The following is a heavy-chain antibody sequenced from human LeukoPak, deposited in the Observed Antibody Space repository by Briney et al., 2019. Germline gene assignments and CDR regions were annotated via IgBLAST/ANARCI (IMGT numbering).Heavy chain of an antibody. CDR3: ANDDSSGYRSGPLDY. CDR2: IWYDGSNK. Sequence: GRSLRLSCAASGFTFSSYGMHWVRQAPSKGLEWVAVIWYDGSNKYYADSVKGRFTISRDNSKNTLYLQMNSLRAEDTAVYYCANDDSSGYRSGPLDYWGQGTLVTVSS. V-gene: IGHV3-33*06. J-gene: IGHJ4*02. D-gene: IGHD3-22*01. CDR1: GFTFSSYG.